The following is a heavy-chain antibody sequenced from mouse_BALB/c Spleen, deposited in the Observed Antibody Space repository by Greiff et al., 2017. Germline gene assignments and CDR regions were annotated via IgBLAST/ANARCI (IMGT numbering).Heavy chain of an antibody. CDR3: ATMLTTDGFDY. V-gene: IGHV1S81*02. CDR1: GYTFTSYW. Sequence: VQLQQPGAELVKPGASVKLSCKASGYTFTSYWMHWVKQRPGKGLEWIGEINPSNGRTNYNEKFKSKATLTVDKSSSTAYMQLSSLTSEDSAVYYCATMLTTDGFDYWGQGTTLTVSS. D-gene: IGHD2-2*01. J-gene: IGHJ2*01. CDR2: INPSNGRT.